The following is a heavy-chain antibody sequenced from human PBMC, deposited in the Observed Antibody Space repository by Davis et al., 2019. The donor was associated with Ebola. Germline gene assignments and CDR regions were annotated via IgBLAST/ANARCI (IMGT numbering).Heavy chain of an antibody. D-gene: IGHD6-13*01. CDR1: GFTFSASP. J-gene: IGHJ6*02. Sequence: PGGSLRLSCVTSGFTFSASPLHWVRQAPGKGLEWVAFIRYDGSNKYYADSVKGRFTISRDNSKNTLYLQMNSLRAEDTAVYYCAFSIAAAGNYYYYYGMDVWGQGTTVTVSS. CDR3: AFSIAAAGNYYYYYGMDV. CDR2: IRYDGSNK. V-gene: IGHV3-30*02.